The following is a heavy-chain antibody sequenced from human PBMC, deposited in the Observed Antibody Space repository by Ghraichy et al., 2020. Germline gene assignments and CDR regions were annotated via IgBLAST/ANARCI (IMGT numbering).Heavy chain of an antibody. CDR1: GFTFSSYG. V-gene: IGHV3-30*02. Sequence: LSLTCAASGFTFSSYGMHWVRQAPGKGLEWVAFIRYDGSNKYYVDSVKGRFTISRDNSKNTLYLQMNSLRAEDTAVYYCAKDRDIVVVPAALNFDYWGREPWSPSPQ. CDR2: IRYDGSNK. J-gene: IGHJ4*02. CDR3: AKDRDIVVVPAALNFDY. D-gene: IGHD2-2*01.